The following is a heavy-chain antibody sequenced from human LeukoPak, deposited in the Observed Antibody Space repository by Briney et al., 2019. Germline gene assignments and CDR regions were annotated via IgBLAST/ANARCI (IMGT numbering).Heavy chain of an antibody. Sequence: KPSETLSLTCAVYGVSFSGYYWSWIRQPPGKGLEWIGEINHSGSTNYNPSLKSRVTISVDTSNNQFSLKLSSVTAADTAVYYCASPYGMDVWGQGTTVTVSS. CDR3: ASPYGMDV. CDR2: INHSGST. CDR1: GVSFSGYY. V-gene: IGHV4-34*01. J-gene: IGHJ6*02.